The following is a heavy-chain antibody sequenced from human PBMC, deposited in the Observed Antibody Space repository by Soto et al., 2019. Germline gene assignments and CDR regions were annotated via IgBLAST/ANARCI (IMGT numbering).Heavy chain of an antibody. D-gene: IGHD4-17*01. Sequence: EMQLVESGGGLVQPGQSLRLSCAASGCVFSNYWMHWVRQTPGKGLVWVSRINGDGSSTSYADSVRGRFTISRDNAKNALYLQMDSLRTEDTALYYCARFRVDGDAVPWGQGTLVTVFS. CDR3: ARFRVDGDAVP. CDR1: GCVFSNYW. J-gene: IGHJ5*02. CDR2: INGDGSST. V-gene: IGHV3-74*01.